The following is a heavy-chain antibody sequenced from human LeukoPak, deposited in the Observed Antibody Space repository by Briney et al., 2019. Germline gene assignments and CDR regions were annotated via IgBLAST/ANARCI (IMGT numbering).Heavy chain of an antibody. Sequence: GGTLRLSCAASGFTFSSYGMNWVRQAPGKGLEWISGISPSGGGTYYADFVKGRFTISRDDSKGIAYLQMNSLKTEDTAVYYCTRDQTPYYWGQGTLVTVSS. CDR1: GFTFSSYG. J-gene: IGHJ4*02. V-gene: IGHV3-23*01. CDR3: TRDQTPYY. CDR2: ISPSGGGT.